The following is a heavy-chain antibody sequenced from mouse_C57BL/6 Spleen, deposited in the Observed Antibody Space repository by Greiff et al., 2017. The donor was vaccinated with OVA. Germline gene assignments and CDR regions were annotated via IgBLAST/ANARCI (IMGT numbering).Heavy chain of an antibody. Sequence: QVQLQQPGAELARPGASVKLSCKASGYTFTSYGISWVKQRTGQGLEWIGEIYPRSGNTYYNEKFKGKATLTADKSSSTAYMELRSLTSEDSAVYFCARWGDGYYGGYAMDYWGQGTSVTVSS. CDR3: ARWGDGYYGGYAMDY. V-gene: IGHV1-81*01. D-gene: IGHD2-3*01. CDR2: IYPRSGNT. CDR1: GYTFTSYG. J-gene: IGHJ4*01.